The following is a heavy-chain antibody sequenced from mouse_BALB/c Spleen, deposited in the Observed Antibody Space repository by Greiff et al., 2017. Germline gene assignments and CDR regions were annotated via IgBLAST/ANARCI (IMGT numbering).Heavy chain of an antibody. D-gene: IGHD1-1*01. CDR3: ARVLRNYFDY. J-gene: IGHJ2*01. Sequence: EVHLVESGGGLVKPGGSLKLSCAASGFTFSSYAMSWVRQSPEKRLEWVAEISSGGSYTYYPDTVTGRFTISRDNAKNTLYLEMSSLRSEDTAMYYCARVLRNYFDYWGQGTTLTVSS. CDR1: GFTFSSYA. CDR2: ISSGGSYT. V-gene: IGHV5-9-4*01.